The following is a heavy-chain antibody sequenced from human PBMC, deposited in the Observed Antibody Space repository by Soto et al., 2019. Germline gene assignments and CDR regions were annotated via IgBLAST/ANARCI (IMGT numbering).Heavy chain of an antibody. D-gene: IGHD6-13*01. CDR2: IFANGHT. CDR1: GGSISEKY. CDR3: VASLAASGLNWLDP. J-gene: IGHJ5*02. V-gene: IGHV4-4*07. Sequence: SLTCIVSGGSISEKYWNWVRQPPGKGLEWIGLIFANGHTDYNPSLKSRVTMSVDASKNQFSLRLTSMTAADTAVYYCVASLAASGLNWLDPWGRGTLVNVSS.